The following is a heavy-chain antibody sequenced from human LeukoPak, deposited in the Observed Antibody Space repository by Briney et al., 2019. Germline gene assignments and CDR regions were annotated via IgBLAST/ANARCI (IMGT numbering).Heavy chain of an antibody. CDR1: GFSFRTHW. CDR3: ARGDCSGGSCYFRGSYGMDV. Sequence: PGGSLRLSCAASGFSFRTHWMSWVRQAPGKGLEWVANINQDGRKKFYVDSVEGRFTISRENAKNSLYLQMNSLRAGDTAVYYCARGDCSGGSCYFRGSYGMDVWGQGTTVTVSS. V-gene: IGHV3-7*02. CDR2: INQDGRKK. D-gene: IGHD2-15*01. J-gene: IGHJ6*02.